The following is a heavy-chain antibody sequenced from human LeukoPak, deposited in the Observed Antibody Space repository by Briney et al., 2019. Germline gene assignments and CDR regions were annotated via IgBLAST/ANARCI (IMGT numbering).Heavy chain of an antibody. CDR3: ARVADTSGYYYGLEYYFDY. Sequence: KASETLSLTCTVSGGSISSYYWSWIRQPPGKGLEWIGYIYYSGSTNYNPSLKSRVTISVDTSKNQFSLKLSSVTAADTAVYYCARVADTSGYYYGLEYYFDYWGQGTLVTVSS. J-gene: IGHJ4*02. CDR2: IYYSGST. V-gene: IGHV4-59*01. CDR1: GGSISSYY. D-gene: IGHD3-22*01.